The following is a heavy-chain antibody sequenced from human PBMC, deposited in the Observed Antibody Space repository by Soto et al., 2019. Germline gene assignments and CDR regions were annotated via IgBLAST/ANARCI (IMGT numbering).Heavy chain of an antibody. J-gene: IGHJ6*02. CDR1: GFTFSSYS. Sequence: GGSLRLSCAASGFTFSSYSMNWVRQAPGKGLEWVSSISSSSSYIYYADPVKGRFTISRDNAKNSLYLQMNSLRAEDTAVYYCARDGGDIVVVPAANGYYYYYGIDVWGQGTTVTVSS. D-gene: IGHD2-2*01. CDR3: ARDGGDIVVVPAANGYYYYYGIDV. V-gene: IGHV3-21*01. CDR2: ISSSSSYI.